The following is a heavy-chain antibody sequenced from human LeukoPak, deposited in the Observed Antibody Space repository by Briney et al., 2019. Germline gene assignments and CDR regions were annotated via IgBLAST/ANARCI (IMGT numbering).Heavy chain of an antibody. Sequence: ASVKVFCKASGYNFTSYGISWVRQAPGQGPEWMGWISAYSGNTNYAQKLQCRATMTTDTTTSTAYMELRSLRSDDTVVYYCARDRQYNWNYDAYYYYMDVWGKGTTVTVSS. J-gene: IGHJ6*03. CDR3: ARDRQYNWNYDAYYYYMDV. V-gene: IGHV1-18*01. CDR1: GYNFTSYG. CDR2: ISAYSGNT. D-gene: IGHD1-7*01.